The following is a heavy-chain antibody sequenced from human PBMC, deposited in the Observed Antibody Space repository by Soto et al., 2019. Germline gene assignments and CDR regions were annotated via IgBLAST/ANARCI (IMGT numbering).Heavy chain of an antibody. J-gene: IGHJ4*02. Sequence: PSETLSLTCTVSGDSFSSYSWSWIRLPPGKGLEWIAYVYNSGSTTYNPSLKSRLTMSVDTSKSQISLTLSSVTAADTAIYYCTADYGLGSYRFDYWGQGTLVTVSS. D-gene: IGHD3-10*01. CDR2: VYNSGST. V-gene: IGHV4-59*01. CDR1: GDSFSSYS. CDR3: TADYGLGSYRFDY.